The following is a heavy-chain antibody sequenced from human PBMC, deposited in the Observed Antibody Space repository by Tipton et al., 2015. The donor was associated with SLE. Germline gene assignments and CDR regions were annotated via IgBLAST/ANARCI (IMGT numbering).Heavy chain of an antibody. V-gene: IGHV4-59*01. D-gene: IGHD3-3*01. CDR1: GGSISSYY. CDR3: ARALGPTMFGVGC. J-gene: IGHJ4*02. CDR2: IYYSGST. Sequence: TLSLTCTVSGGSISSYYWSWIRQPPGKGLEWIGYIYYSGSTNYNPSLKSRVTISVDTSKNQFSLKLSSVTAADTAVYYCARALGPTMFGVGCWGQGTLVTVSS.